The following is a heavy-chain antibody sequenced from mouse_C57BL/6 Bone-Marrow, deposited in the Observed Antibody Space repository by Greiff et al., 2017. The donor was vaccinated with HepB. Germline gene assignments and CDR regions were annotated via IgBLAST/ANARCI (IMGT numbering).Heavy chain of an antibody. CDR2: ISSGGSYT. D-gene: IGHD2-4*01. V-gene: IGHV5-6*01. J-gene: IGHJ4*01. CDR1: GFTFSSYG. CDR3: ARHDYSGAMDY. Sequence: EVKLMESGGDLVKPGGSLKLSCAASGFTFSSYGMSWVRQTPDKRLEWVATISSGGSYTYYPDSVKGRFTISRDNAKNTLYLQMSSLKSEDTAMYYCARHDYSGAMDYWGKGTSVTVSS.